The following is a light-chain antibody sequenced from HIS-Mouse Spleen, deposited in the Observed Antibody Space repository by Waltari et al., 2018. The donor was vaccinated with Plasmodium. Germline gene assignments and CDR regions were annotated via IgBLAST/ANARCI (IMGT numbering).Light chain of an antibody. V-gene: IGKV3-15*01. CDR2: GAS. Sequence: IVMTHPPATLSVSPGERATLSCRASQSVRSNLACYQQKPGQAPMLRIYGASTSATGTPARFSGSGSGTECTFTSSSLQSEDSAVYYCQQYNNWSFTFGPGTKVDIK. CDR1: QSVRSN. J-gene: IGKJ3*01. CDR3: QQYNNWSFT.